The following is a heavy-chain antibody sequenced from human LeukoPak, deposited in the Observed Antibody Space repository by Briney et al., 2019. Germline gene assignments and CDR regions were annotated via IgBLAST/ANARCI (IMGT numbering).Heavy chain of an antibody. V-gene: IGHV4-30-4*07. Sequence: SETLSLTCAVSGGSISSGGYSWSWIRQPPGKGLEWIGYIYYSGSTYYNPSLKSRVTISVDTSKNQFSLKLSSVTAADTAVYYCARAYGDPYYYYYMDVWGKGTTVTASS. CDR2: IYYSGST. CDR3: ARAYGDPYYYYYMDV. J-gene: IGHJ6*03. D-gene: IGHD4-17*01. CDR1: GGSISSGGYS.